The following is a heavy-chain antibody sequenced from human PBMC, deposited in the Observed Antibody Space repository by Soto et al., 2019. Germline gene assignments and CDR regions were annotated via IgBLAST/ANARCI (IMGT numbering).Heavy chain of an antibody. Sequence: GSLRLSCSASGFAFSGSSIHWVRQASGKGLEWVGRVRNKANTYATAYAASVKGRFTISRDDSKNTASLQLNSLKTEDTAVYYCTRHPYYDILTGFYNADMYFDYWGQGALVTVSS. CDR3: TRHPYYDILTGFYNADMYFDY. J-gene: IGHJ4*02. CDR1: GFAFSGSS. D-gene: IGHD3-9*01. V-gene: IGHV3-73*01. CDR2: VRNKANTYAT.